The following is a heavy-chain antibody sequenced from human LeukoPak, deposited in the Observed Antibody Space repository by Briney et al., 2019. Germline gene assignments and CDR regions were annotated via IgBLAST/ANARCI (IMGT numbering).Heavy chain of an antibody. Sequence: SETLSLTCTVSGGSISSSSYYWGWIRQPPGKGLEWIGSIYYSGSTYYNPSLKSRVTISADTPKNQFSLKLTSVTAADTAVYYCARQSLGPSRSGTSNIWFDPWGQGTLVTVSS. D-gene: IGHD3-10*01. V-gene: IGHV4-39*01. CDR1: GGSISSSSYY. CDR3: ARQSLGPSRSGTSNIWFDP. CDR2: IYYSGST. J-gene: IGHJ5*02.